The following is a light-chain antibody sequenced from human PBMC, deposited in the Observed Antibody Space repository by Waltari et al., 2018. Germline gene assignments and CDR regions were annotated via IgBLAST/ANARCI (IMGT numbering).Light chain of an antibody. V-gene: IGLV3-9*01. J-gene: IGLJ3*02. CDR2: RDI. Sequence: SYELTSPLSVTVVLGQTARITCGGSNIEVKMVHWYRQKPGQAPVLVIYRDIKRPSGIPDRFSGSNSGNTATLTISGAQAGDEAAYFCQVWDSSGALFGGGTKLTVL. CDR3: QVWDSSGAL. CDR1: NIEVKM.